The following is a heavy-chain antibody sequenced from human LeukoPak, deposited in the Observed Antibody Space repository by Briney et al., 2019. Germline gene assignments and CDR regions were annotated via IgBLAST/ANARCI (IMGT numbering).Heavy chain of an antibody. CDR1: GDSVSSNSAV. Sequence: SQTLSLTCAISGDSVSSNSAVWNWIRQSPSSGLEWLGRTYYRSKWYNDYAVSVKSRITINPDTSKNQFSLQLNSVTPEDTAVYYCASGYCSSTSCYLGGMDVWGQGTTVTVSS. J-gene: IGHJ6*02. V-gene: IGHV6-1*01. CDR3: ASGYCSSTSCYLGGMDV. D-gene: IGHD2-2*01. CDR2: TYYRSKWYN.